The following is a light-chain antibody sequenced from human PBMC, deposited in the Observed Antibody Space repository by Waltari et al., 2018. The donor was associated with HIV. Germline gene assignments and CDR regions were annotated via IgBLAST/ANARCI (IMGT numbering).Light chain of an antibody. CDR3: SSYTSTNTHV. Sequence: QSALTQPASVSGSPGQSITISCTGTRSDVGANNYVSWYQHHPGKAPKLQIYEVTNRPSGVSNLFSGSTSGNTASLTISGLQAEDETDYYCSSYTSTNTHVFGTGTEVTVL. J-gene: IGLJ1*01. CDR1: RSDVGANNY. V-gene: IGLV2-14*01. CDR2: EVT.